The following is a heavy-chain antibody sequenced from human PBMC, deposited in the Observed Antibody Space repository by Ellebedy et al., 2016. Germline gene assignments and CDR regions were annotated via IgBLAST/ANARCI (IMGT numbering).Heavy chain of an antibody. J-gene: IGHJ6*03. Sequence: ASVKVSCKASGYTFTGYYMHWVRQAPGQGLEWMGWINPNSGGTNYAQKFQGWVTMTRDTSISTAYMELSRLRSDDTAVYYCARGVRDDSSGYLPNSARTPFVLGGSYYYMDVWGKGTTVTVSS. CDR2: INPNSGGT. D-gene: IGHD3-22*01. CDR1: GYTFTGYY. V-gene: IGHV1-2*04. CDR3: ARGVRDDSSGYLPNSARTPFVLGGSYYYMDV.